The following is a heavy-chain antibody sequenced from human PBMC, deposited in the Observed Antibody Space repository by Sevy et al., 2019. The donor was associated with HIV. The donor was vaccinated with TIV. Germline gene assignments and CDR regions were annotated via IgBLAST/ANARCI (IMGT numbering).Heavy chain of an antibody. J-gene: IGHJ4*02. CDR1: GFTFSDYY. CDR3: ARARIAASAPYYFDY. CDR2: ISSRNTYT. D-gene: IGHD6-13*01. Sequence: GESLKISCAASGFTFSDYYMSWIRHAPGEGLEWISYISSRNTYTNYADSVKGRFTISRDNAKNSLYLHMDSLRAEDTAVYYCARARIAASAPYYFDYWGQGTLVTVSS. V-gene: IGHV3-11*06.